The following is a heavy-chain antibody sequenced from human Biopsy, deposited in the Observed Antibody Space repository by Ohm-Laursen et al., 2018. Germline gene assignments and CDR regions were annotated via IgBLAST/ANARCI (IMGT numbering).Heavy chain of an antibody. J-gene: IGHJ4*02. CDR3: ARHSLDDFWSGAHYYFDY. CDR2: VYYSGST. Sequence: SETLSLTCSVSGGSISSRNHYWGWLRQPPGKGLEWIGHVYYSGSTFYNSSLESRVTVSVDTSKNQFHLRLTSMSASDTAVYHCARHSLDDFWSGAHYYFDYWGLGTLVTVSS. D-gene: IGHD3-3*01. V-gene: IGHV4-39*01. CDR1: GGSISSRNHY.